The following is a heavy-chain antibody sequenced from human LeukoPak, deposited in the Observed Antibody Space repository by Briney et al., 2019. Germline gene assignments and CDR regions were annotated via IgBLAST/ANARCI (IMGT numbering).Heavy chain of an antibody. D-gene: IGHD6-19*01. CDR1: GGTFSSYA. V-gene: IGHV1-69*13. CDR2: IIPIFDTA. Sequence: SVKVSCKTSGGTFSSYAISWVRQAPGQGLEWMGGIIPIFDTANYAQKFQGRVTITADESTSTAYMELSSLRSEDTAVYYCARYYSGWYYFDYWGQGTLVTVSS. J-gene: IGHJ4*02. CDR3: ARYYSGWYYFDY.